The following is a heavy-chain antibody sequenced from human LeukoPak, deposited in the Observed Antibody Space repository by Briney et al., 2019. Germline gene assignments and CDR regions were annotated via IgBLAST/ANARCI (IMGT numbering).Heavy chain of an antibody. CDR2: IYHSGST. CDR1: GYSISSGYY. J-gene: IGHJ4*02. Sequence: PSETLSLTCTVSGYSISSGYYWGWIRQPPGKGLEWIGSIYHSGSTYYNPSLKSRVTISVDTSKNQFSLKLSSATAADTAVYYCARLGGGRSPFGYWGQGTLVTVSS. V-gene: IGHV4-38-2*02. CDR3: ARLGGGRSPFGY. D-gene: IGHD6-19*01.